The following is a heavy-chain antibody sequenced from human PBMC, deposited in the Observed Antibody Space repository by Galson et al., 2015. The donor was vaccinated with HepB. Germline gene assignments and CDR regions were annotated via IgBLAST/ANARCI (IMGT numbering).Heavy chain of an antibody. CDR3: ARGLDETDSYMDV. V-gene: IGHV6-1*01. D-gene: IGHD1-1*01. J-gene: IGHJ6*03. CDR1: GDSVSSNSAA. CDR2: TYYRSKWYN. Sequence: CAISGDSVSSNSAAWNWIRQSPSRGLEWLGRTYYRSKWYNDFALSVKSRIIINPDTSKNQFSLQLSSVTPEDTAVYYCARGLDETDSYMDVWGKGTTVTVS.